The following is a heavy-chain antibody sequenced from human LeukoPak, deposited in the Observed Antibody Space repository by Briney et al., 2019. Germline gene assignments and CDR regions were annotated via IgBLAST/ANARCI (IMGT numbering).Heavy chain of an antibody. D-gene: IGHD1-1*01. Sequence: SETLSLTCTVSGGSISSYYWSWIRQPPGKGLEWIGYTYYSGSTNYNPSLRSRVTTSIDTSKNQFSLKLSSVTAADTAVYYCASQQNGLFDYWGQGTLVTVSS. J-gene: IGHJ4*02. V-gene: IGHV4-59*08. CDR2: TYYSGST. CDR1: GGSISSYY. CDR3: ASQQNGLFDY.